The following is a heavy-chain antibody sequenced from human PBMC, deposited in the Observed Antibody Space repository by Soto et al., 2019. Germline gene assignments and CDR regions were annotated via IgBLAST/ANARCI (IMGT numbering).Heavy chain of an antibody. Sequence: EVQLVESGGGLVQPGASLKLSCAASGFSFSGSAIHWVRQASGKGLEWVGRIRSKANSYTTAYAASVTGRFTISRDDSKTTAYLQMNSLKPEDTAVYYCTRPGYSTAWSDYWGQGPVVTVSS. D-gene: IGHD6-19*01. CDR1: GFSFSGSA. CDR2: IRSKANSYTT. J-gene: IGHJ4*02. V-gene: IGHV3-73*02. CDR3: TRPGYSTAWSDY.